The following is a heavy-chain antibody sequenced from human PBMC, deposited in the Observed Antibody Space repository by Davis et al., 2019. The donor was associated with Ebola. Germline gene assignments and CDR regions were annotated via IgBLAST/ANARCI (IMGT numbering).Heavy chain of an antibody. CDR1: GGSFSGYY. D-gene: IGHD6-13*01. Sequence: PSETLSLTCAVYGGSFSGYYWSWIRQPPGKGLEWIGEINHSGSTNYNPSLKSRVTISVDTSKNQFSLKLSSVTAADTAVYYCARVPGIAAAGDYWGQGTLVTVSS. CDR2: INHSGST. V-gene: IGHV4-34*01. CDR3: ARVPGIAAAGDY. J-gene: IGHJ4*02.